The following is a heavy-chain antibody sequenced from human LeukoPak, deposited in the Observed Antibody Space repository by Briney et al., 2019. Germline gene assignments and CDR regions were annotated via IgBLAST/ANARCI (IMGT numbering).Heavy chain of an antibody. D-gene: IGHD2-2*01. V-gene: IGHV4-30-4*08. CDR3: ARYCSSTSCYPMGRAAFDI. CDR2: IYYSGST. CDR1: GGSISSGDYY. J-gene: IGHJ3*02. Sequence: SETLSLTCTVSGGSISSGDYYWSWIRQPPGKGLEWIGYIYYSGSTYYNPSLKSRVTISVDTSKNQFSLKLSSVTAADTAVYYCARYCSSTSCYPMGRAAFDIWGKGTMVTVSS.